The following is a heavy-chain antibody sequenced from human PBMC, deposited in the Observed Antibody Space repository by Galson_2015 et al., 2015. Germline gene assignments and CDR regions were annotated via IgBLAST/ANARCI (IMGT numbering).Heavy chain of an antibody. CDR1: GFTFSSYA. V-gene: IGHV3-23*01. J-gene: IGHJ4*02. D-gene: IGHD2-15*01. CDR2: ISGSGGST. Sequence: SLRLSCAASGFTFSSYAMSWVRQAPGKGLEWVSTISGSGGSTYYADSVKGRFTISRDNSKNTLYLQMNSLRAEDTAVYYCVKDMVGGVVVAAKNKPDYWGQGTLVTVSS. CDR3: VKDMVGGVVVAAKNKPDY.